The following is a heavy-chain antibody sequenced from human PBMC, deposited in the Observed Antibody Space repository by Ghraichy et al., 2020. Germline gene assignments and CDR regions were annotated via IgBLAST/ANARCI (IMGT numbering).Heavy chain of an antibody. CDR3: ARDGCIGSTSELRFDY. J-gene: IGHJ4*02. D-gene: IGHD2-2*01. Sequence: LEWFSSISSSSSYIYYADSVKCRFTLSRDNAKNSMYLQMNRLRAEYTAVYYCARDGCIGSTSELRFDYWGQGTL. CDR2: ISSSSSYI. V-gene: IGHV3-21*01.